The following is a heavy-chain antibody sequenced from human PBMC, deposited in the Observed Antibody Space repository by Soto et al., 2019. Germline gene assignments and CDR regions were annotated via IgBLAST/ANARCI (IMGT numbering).Heavy chain of an antibody. CDR2: INPTGGST. D-gene: IGHD4-4*01. V-gene: IGHV1-46*01. CDR3: ATVGAVTHTFDY. CDR1: GYTFTSYY. J-gene: IGHJ4*02. Sequence: GASVKVSCKASGYTFTSYYIHWVRQAPGQGLEWMGIINPTGGSTSFAQKFQGRFTMTRDTSTSTVYMELSGLRSEDTAVYYCATVGAVTHTFDYWGQGTLVTVSS.